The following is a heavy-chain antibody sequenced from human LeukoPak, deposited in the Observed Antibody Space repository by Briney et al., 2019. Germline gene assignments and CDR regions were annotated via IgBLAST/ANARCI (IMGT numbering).Heavy chain of an antibody. D-gene: IGHD3-22*01. CDR2: INQDGSEI. V-gene: IGHV3-7*01. J-gene: IGHJ2*01. Sequence: GGSLRLSCAASGFTFSNYWMSWVRQAPGKGLEWLANINQDGSEIYYVDSVKDRFTISRDNGKISLDLQINSLRADDTAVYYWARDQDSMIVVRTTNWYFDLWGRGTLVTVSS. CDR3: ARDQDSMIVVRTTNWYFDL. CDR1: GFTFSNYW.